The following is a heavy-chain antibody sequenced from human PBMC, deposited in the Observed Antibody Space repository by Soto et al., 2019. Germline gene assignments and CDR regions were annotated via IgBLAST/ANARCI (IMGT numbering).Heavy chain of an antibody. V-gene: IGHV3-23*01. CDR3: AKDWSCSGGSCYFKHYYYYGMDV. Sequence: PGGSVRLSCAASGFTFSSYAMSWVRQAPGKGLEWVSAISGSGGSTYYADSVKGRFTISRDNSKNTLYLQMNSLRAEDTAVYYCAKDWSCSGGSCYFKHYYYYGMDVWGQGTTVTVSS. CDR1: GFTFSSYA. J-gene: IGHJ6*02. CDR2: ISGSGGST. D-gene: IGHD2-15*01.